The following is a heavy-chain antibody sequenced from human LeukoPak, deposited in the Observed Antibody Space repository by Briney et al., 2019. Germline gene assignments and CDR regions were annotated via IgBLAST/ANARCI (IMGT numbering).Heavy chain of an antibody. J-gene: IGHJ4*02. CDR3: AGQPGYCSGGSCYPEGYFDY. Sequence: SETLSLTCAVYGGSFSGYYWSWIRQPPGKGLEWIGEINHSGSTNYNPSLKSRVTISVDTSKNQFSLKLSSVTAADTAVYYCAGQPGYCSGGSCYPEGYFDYWGQGTLVTVSS. CDR2: INHSGST. V-gene: IGHV4-34*01. CDR1: GGSFSGYY. D-gene: IGHD2-15*01.